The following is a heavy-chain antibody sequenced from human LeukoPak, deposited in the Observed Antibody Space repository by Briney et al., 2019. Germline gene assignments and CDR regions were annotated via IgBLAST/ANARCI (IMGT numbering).Heavy chain of an antibody. V-gene: IGHV1-24*01. J-gene: IGHJ3*02. CDR3: ARDSGDYGDVNAFNI. D-gene: IGHD4-17*01. Sequence: ASVKVSCKVSGYTLTELSMHWVRQAPGKGLEWMGGFDPEDGETIYAQKFEGRVTMTEDTSTDTAYMELSSLRAEDTAVYYCARDSGDYGDVNAFNIWGQGTMVTVSS. CDR2: FDPEDGET. CDR1: GYTLTELS.